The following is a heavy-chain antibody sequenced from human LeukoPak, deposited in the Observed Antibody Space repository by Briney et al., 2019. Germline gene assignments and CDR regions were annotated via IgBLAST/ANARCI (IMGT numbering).Heavy chain of an antibody. Sequence: SQTLSLTCTVSGGSISSGGYYWSWIRQHPGKGLEWIGYIYYSGSTYYNPSLKSRVTISVDTSKNQFSLKLSSVTAADTAVYYCARGDYGGNSLDYWGQGTLVTVSS. D-gene: IGHD4-23*01. J-gene: IGHJ4*02. CDR3: ARGDYGGNSLDY. CDR2: IYYSGST. V-gene: IGHV4-31*03. CDR1: GGSISSGGYY.